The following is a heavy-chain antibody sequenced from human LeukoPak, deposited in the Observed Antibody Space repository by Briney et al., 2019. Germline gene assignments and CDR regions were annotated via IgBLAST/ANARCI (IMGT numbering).Heavy chain of an antibody. CDR1: GFTFSSYS. Sequence: GGSLRLSCAASGFTFSSYSMNWVRQAPGKGLEWVSSISSSSSYIYYADSVKGRFTISRDNAKNSLYLQMNSLRAEDTAVYYCATHDQWLVAYFDYWGQGTLVTVSS. J-gene: IGHJ4*02. CDR2: ISSSSSYI. D-gene: IGHD6-19*01. CDR3: ATHDQWLVAYFDY. V-gene: IGHV3-21*04.